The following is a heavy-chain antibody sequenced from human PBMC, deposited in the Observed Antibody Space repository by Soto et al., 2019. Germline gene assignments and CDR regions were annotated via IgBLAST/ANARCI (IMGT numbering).Heavy chain of an antibody. CDR1: GYPFIKYG. CDR3: AAPYDAGFDP. V-gene: IGHV1-18*04. D-gene: IGHD5-12*01. J-gene: IGHJ5*02. CDR2: IKVDSGYT. Sequence: QLQLVQSAAEVKKPGASVRVSCKAYGYPFIKYGISWIPQAPEQGLERMGWIKVDSGYTNYAQKFQGRVTMSADTSPDTAFMELRRLRRHDTAVYFCAAPYDAGFDPWGQGTLVSVSS.